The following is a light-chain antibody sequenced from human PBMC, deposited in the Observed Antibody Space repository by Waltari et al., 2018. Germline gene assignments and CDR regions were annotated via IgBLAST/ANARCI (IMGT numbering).Light chain of an antibody. CDR1: SGHSDYA. V-gene: IGLV4-69*01. Sequence: QLVLTQSPSASASLGASVKLTCTLSSGHSDYAIAWHQQQPGKGPRYLMKLNSDGSHNKGDGIPGRFSGSSSGAERYLTISSLQSEDEADYYCHAWRSGILVFAGGTKLTVL. CDR3: HAWRSGILV. CDR2: LNSDGSH. J-gene: IGLJ2*01.